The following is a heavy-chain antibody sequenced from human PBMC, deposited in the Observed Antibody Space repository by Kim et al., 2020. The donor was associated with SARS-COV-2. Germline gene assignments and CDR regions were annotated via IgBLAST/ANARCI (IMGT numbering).Heavy chain of an antibody. CDR1: GGSFSGYY. V-gene: IGHV4-34*01. D-gene: IGHD6-6*01. J-gene: IGHJ4*02. CDR2: INHSGST. Sequence: SETLSLTCAVYGGSFSGYYWSWIRQPPGKGLEWIGEINHSGSTNYNPSLKSRVTISVDTSKNQFSLKLSSVTAADTAVYYCAREVAEYSSSSGDYWGQGTLVTVS. CDR3: AREVAEYSSSSGDY.